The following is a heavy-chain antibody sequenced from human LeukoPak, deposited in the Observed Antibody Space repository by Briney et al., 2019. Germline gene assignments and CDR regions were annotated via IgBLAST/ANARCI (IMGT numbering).Heavy chain of an antibody. CDR3: ARDPSIVGATGGDY. Sequence: GGSLRLSCAASGFTFSTYVMRWVRQAPGKGLEWVSYISSSSSTIYYADSVKGRFTISRDNAKNSLYLQMNSLRAEDTAVYYCARDPSIVGATGGDYWGQGTLVTVSS. V-gene: IGHV3-48*04. CDR1: GFTFSTYV. J-gene: IGHJ4*02. D-gene: IGHD1-26*01. CDR2: ISSSSSTI.